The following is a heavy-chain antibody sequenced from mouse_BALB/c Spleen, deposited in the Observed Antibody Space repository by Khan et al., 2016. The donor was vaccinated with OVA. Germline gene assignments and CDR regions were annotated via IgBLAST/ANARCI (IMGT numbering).Heavy chain of an antibody. V-gene: IGHV3-2*02. D-gene: IGHD1-1*01. CDR1: GYSITSDYA. CDR2: ISYSGST. J-gene: IGHJ4*01. Sequence: EVQLQESGPGLVKPSQSLSLTCTVTGYSITSDYAWNWIRQFPGNKLEWMGYISYSGSTNYNPSLKSRISITRDTSKNQFFLQLNSVTTEDTATYYCARVGSRYNYAMDYWGQGTSVTVSS. CDR3: ARVGSRYNYAMDY.